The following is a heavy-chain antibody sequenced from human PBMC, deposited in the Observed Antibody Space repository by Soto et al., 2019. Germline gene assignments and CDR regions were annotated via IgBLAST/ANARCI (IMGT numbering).Heavy chain of an antibody. CDR2: ISGSGGST. J-gene: IGHJ6*02. V-gene: IGHV3-23*01. D-gene: IGHD3-9*01. Sequence: LRLSCAASGFTFSSYAMSWVRQAPGKGLEWVSAISGSGGSTYYADSVKGRFTISRDNSKNTLYLQMNSLRAEDTAVYYCAKDRFDWLFYYYYYGMDVWGQGTPLTVSS. CDR3: AKDRFDWLFYYYYYGMDV. CDR1: GFTFSSYA.